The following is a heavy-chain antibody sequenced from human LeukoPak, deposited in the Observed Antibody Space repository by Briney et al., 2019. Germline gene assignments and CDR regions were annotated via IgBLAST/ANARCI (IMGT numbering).Heavy chain of an antibody. Sequence: SETLSLTCAVYGSLDIYYFMFVRQPPGKGLQWLGEITYRRSADYNPSLKSRLTISIDVPQRQISLQLRSVTAADTAVYYCAAYGGDWNFDSWDQGTLVTVSS. CDR1: GSLDIYY. D-gene: IGHD2-21*01. J-gene: IGHJ4*02. V-gene: IGHV4-34*01. CDR2: ITYRRSA. CDR3: AAYGGDWNFDS.